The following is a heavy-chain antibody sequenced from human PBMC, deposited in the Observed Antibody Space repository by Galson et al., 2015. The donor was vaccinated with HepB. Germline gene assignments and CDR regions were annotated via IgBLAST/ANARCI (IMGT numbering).Heavy chain of an antibody. J-gene: IGHJ3*01. Sequence: QSGAEVKKPGEFLKISCKASGYIFDNYWIAWVRQVPGKGLEWMASVFPGDSDTRSSPSFQGQVTISVDGSIKVAYLQWDSLQASDTAIYYCTRQGRRTETVGRAFDLWGQGTVVTVSS. CDR1: GYIFDNYW. D-gene: IGHD3/OR15-3a*01. CDR2: VFPGDSDT. V-gene: IGHV5-51*01. CDR3: TRQGRRTETVGRAFDL.